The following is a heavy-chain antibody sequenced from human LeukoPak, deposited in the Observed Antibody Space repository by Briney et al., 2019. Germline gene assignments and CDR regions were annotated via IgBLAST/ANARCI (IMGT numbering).Heavy chain of an antibody. Sequence: ASVKVSCKASGYTFTSYAMNWVRQAPGQGLEWMGWINTNTGNPTYAQGFTGRFVFSLDTSVSTAYLQISSLKAEDTAVYYCARDSGQQWLVQGTDFDYWGQGTLVTVSS. CDR2: INTNTGNP. V-gene: IGHV7-4-1*02. CDR1: GYTFTSYA. J-gene: IGHJ4*02. CDR3: ARDSGQQWLVQGTDFDY. D-gene: IGHD6-19*01.